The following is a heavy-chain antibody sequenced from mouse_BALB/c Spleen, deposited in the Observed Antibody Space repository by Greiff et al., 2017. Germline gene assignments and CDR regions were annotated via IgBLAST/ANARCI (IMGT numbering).Heavy chain of an antibody. D-gene: IGHD4-1*01. CDR1: GYTFTSYW. Sequence: QVQLQQPGAELVRPGASVKLSCKASGYTFTSYWINWVKQRPGQGLEWIGNIYPSDSYTNYNQKFKDKATLTVDKSSSTAYMQLSSPTSEDSAVYYCTRSELGRFAYWGQGTLVTVSA. CDR2: IYPSDSYT. J-gene: IGHJ3*01. CDR3: TRSELGRFAY. V-gene: IGHV1-69*02.